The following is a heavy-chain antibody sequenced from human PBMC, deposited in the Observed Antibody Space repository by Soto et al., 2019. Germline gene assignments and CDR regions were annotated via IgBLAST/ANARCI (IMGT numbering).Heavy chain of an antibody. J-gene: IGHJ6*02. CDR1: GGSFSGYY. CDR3: ASWEMATMGLMDV. V-gene: IGHV4-34*01. D-gene: IGHD5-12*01. CDR2: INHSGST. Sequence: PSETLSLTCAVYGGSFSGYYWSWIRQPPGKGLEWIGEINHSGSTNYNPSLKSRVTISVDTSKNQFSLKLSSVTAADTAVYYCASWEMATMGLMDVWGQGTTVTVSS.